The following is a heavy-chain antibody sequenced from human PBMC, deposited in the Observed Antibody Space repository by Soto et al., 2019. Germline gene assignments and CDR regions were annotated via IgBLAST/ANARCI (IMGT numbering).Heavy chain of an antibody. J-gene: IGHJ6*02. V-gene: IGHV1-18*01. CDR3: ARDSGSGTYYYYYGMDV. CDR2: ISAYNGNT. Sequence: ASVKVSCKASGYTFTSYGISWVRQAPGQGLEWMGWISAYNGNTNYAQKLQGRVTMTTDTSTSTAYMELRSLRSDDTAVSYCARDSGSGTYYYYYGMDVWGQGTTVTGSS. CDR1: GYTFTSYG. D-gene: IGHD3-10*01.